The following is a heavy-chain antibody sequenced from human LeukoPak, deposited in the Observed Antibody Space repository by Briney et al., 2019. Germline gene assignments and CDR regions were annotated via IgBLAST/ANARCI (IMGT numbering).Heavy chain of an antibody. V-gene: IGHV3-66*01. CDR3: AKDSGSSGDY. CDR1: GFTVSSNY. Sequence: GGSLRLSCAASGFTVSSNYMSWVRQTPGKGLAWVSVLYSGGNTYYADSVKGRFTISRDNSKNMLFLQMNSLRAEDTAVYYCAKDSGSSGDYWGQGTLVTVSS. D-gene: IGHD6-13*01. CDR2: LYSGGNT. J-gene: IGHJ4*02.